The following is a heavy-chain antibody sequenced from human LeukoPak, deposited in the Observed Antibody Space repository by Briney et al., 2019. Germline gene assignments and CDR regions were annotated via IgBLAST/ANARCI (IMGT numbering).Heavy chain of an antibody. V-gene: IGHV3-48*01. Sequence: PGGSLRLSCAASGFAFSSYGMNWARQAPGKGLEWVSYISSRSSAIYHADSVKGRFTISRDNAKNSLYLQMSSLRAEDTAVYYCARDRSAPAEEYYYYYMDVWGKGTTVTVS. J-gene: IGHJ6*03. CDR2: ISSRSSAI. CDR3: ARDRSAPAEEYYYYYMDV. CDR1: GFAFSSYG.